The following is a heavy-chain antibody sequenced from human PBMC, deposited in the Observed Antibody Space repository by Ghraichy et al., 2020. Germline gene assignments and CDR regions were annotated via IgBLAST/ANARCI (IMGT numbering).Heavy chain of an antibody. D-gene: IGHD5-12*01. J-gene: IGHJ5*02. Sequence: GGSLRLSCAASGFTFSSYGMNWVRQAPGKGLEWVSYISSSSSTIHYADSVKGRFTISRDNAKNSLYLQMNSLRAEDTAVYYCARVGYGGYDALRWFDPWGQGTLVTVSS. CDR3: ARVGYGGYDALRWFDP. CDR2: ISSSSSTI. V-gene: IGHV3-48*04. CDR1: GFTFSSYG.